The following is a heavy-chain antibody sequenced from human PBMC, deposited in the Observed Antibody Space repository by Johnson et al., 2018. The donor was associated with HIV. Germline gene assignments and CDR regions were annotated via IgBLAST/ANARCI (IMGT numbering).Heavy chain of an antibody. V-gene: IGHV3-30*04. Sequence: QEKLVKSGGGVVQPGRSLRLSCAASGFTFSSMHWDRQAPGKGLEWVAVISYDGSNKYYADSVKGRFTISRDNSKNTLYLQMNSLRAEDTAVYYCARDRAVAATSGAGAFDIWGQGTMVTVSS. CDR1: GFTFSS. D-gene: IGHD2-15*01. J-gene: IGHJ3*02. CDR3: ARDRAVAATSGAGAFDI. CDR2: ISYDGSNK.